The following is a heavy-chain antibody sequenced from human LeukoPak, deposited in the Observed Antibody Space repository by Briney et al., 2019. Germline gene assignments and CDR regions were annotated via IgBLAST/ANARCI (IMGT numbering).Heavy chain of an antibody. J-gene: IGHJ6*02. D-gene: IGHD1-1*01. V-gene: IGHV3-48*02. CDR1: GFTFNSYS. Sequence: PGGSLRLSCAASGFTFNSYSMNWVRQAPGKGLEWVSYISSSSNVIYYADSVKGRFTISRDNAKNSLYLQMNSLRDEDTAVYYCASGIPGYYGMDVWGQGTTITVSS. CDR2: ISSSSNVI. CDR3: ASGIPGYYGMDV.